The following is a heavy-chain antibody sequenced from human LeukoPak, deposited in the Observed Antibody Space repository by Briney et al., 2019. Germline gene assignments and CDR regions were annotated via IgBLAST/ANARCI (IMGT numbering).Heavy chain of an antibody. D-gene: IGHD2-2*01. V-gene: IGHV5-51*01. CDR2: IYPGDPDT. Sequence: GESLKISCKGSGYSFTSYWIGWVRQMAGKGLEWMGIIYPGDPDTRYSPSFQGRVTISADKSISTAYLQWSSLKASDTAMYYCARSPPSSYCTSTSCYPRHFDYWGQGTLVTVSS. J-gene: IGHJ4*02. CDR1: GYSFTSYW. CDR3: ARSPPSSYCTSTSCYPRHFDY.